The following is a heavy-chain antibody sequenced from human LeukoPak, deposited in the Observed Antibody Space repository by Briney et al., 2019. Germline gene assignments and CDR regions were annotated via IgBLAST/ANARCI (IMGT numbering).Heavy chain of an antibody. J-gene: IGHJ4*02. Sequence: ASAKVSCKVSGYTFSSNAINWVRQAPGQGLEWMGWIDTNTGNPTYAQGFTGQFVFSLDTSVSTAYLQISSLKAEDTAEYFCARGYDSSGYFSDWGQGTLVTVSS. CDR3: ARGYDSSGYFSD. CDR2: IDTNTGNP. D-gene: IGHD3-22*01. CDR1: GYTFSSNA. V-gene: IGHV7-4-1*02.